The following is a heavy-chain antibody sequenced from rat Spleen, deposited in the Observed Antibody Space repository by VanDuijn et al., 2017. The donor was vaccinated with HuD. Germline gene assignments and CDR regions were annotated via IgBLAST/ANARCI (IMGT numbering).Heavy chain of an antibody. Sequence: EVHLVESDGGLVQPGRSLKLSCAASGFTFTDYYMAWVRQAPTKGLEWVATVSYDGSATYYRDSVKGRFTISRENAKNTLYLQMDGLRSEDTATYYCTREDYVLTDWGQGVMVTVSS. CDR1: GFTFTDYY. CDR2: VSYDGSAT. J-gene: IGHJ2*01. V-gene: IGHV5-29*01. D-gene: IGHD1-12*01. CDR3: TREDYVLTD.